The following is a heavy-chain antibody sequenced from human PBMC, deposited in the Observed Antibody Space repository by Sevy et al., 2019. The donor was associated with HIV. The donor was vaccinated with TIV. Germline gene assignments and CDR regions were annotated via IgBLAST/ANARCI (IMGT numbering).Heavy chain of an antibody. CDR2: INTDGTIT. Sequence: GGSLRLSCAASGFTFSSYWMHWVRQAPGKGLVWVSRINTDGTITNNADSVQGRFTISRENAKNTLYLQMNSLRVEDTAIYYCARGGSLGAFDIWGQGTMVTVSS. J-gene: IGHJ3*02. V-gene: IGHV3-74*01. CDR3: ARGGSLGAFDI. CDR1: GFTFSSYW. D-gene: IGHD1-26*01.